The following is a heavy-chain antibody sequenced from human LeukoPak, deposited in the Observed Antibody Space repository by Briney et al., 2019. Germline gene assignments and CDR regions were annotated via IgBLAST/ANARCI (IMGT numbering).Heavy chain of an antibody. CDR3: AKGERSGSYGVPAFDI. J-gene: IGHJ3*02. CDR2: IGGSGGST. Sequence: GGSLRLSCAASGFTFSSYAMSWVRQAPGKGLEWVSAIGGSGGSTYYADSVKGRFTISRDNSKNTLYLQLNSLRAEDTAVYYCAKGERSGSYGVPAFDIWGQGTMVTVSS. D-gene: IGHD1-26*01. V-gene: IGHV3-23*01. CDR1: GFTFSSYA.